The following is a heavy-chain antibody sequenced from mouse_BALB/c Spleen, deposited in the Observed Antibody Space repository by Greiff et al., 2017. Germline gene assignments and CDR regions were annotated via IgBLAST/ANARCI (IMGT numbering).Heavy chain of an antibody. D-gene: IGHD2-12*01. CDR2: IYPGDGDT. CDR3: ASDYCYVDY. CDR1: GYTFTSYW. V-gene: IGHV1-87*01. Sequence: VQLQQSGAELARPGASVKLSCKASGYTFTSYWMQWVNQRPGQGLEWIGAIYPGDGDTRYTQKFKGKATLTADTSSSTAYMQLSSLASEVSAVYYCASDYCYVDYWGQGTTLTVSS. J-gene: IGHJ2*01.